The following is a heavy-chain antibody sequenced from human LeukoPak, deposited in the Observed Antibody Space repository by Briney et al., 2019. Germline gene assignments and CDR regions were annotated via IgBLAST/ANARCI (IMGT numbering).Heavy chain of an antibody. CDR1: GFSFSSFS. CDR3: ARVPSDIVVVEPATPDF. CDR2: ISSRSSYI. J-gene: IGHJ4*02. D-gene: IGHD2-15*01. Sequence: GGSLRLSCAASGFSFSSFSMNWVRQAPGKGLEWVSSISSRSSYIYYADSVKGRFTISRDNAKNSLYLQMNSLRAEDTAVYYCARVPSDIVVVEPATPDFWGQGTLVTVSS. V-gene: IGHV3-21*01.